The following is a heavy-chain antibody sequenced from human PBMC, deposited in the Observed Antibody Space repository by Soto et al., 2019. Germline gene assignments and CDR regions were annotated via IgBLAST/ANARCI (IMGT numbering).Heavy chain of an antibody. CDR2: ISGSGGST. CDR3: AKGVSSLWFGEFPIDY. CDR1: GFTVCSYA. V-gene: IGHV3-23*01. D-gene: IGHD3-10*01. Sequence: PWGSPRLSCAACGFTVCSYAMSWVRQDPGKGLEWVSAISGSGGSTYYADSVKGRFTISRDNSKNTLYLQMNSLRAEDTAVYYCAKGVSSLWFGEFPIDYWGQGTLVTVSS. J-gene: IGHJ4*02.